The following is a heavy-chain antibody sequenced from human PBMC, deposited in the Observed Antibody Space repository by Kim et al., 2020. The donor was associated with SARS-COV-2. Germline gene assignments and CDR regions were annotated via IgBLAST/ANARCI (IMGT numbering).Heavy chain of an antibody. Sequence: GGSLRLSCTPSGLTFSSYAMSWVRQTPAKGLEWVSAISAGGGTTYYADSVKGRFTISGDNSKNTLYLQMNSLRADDTAVYYCAKIDLGTSSFDYWGQGTLVTVSS. V-gene: IGHV3-23*01. CDR2: ISAGGGTT. CDR3: AKIDLGTSSFDY. CDR1: GLTFSSYA. J-gene: IGHJ4*02. D-gene: IGHD1-1*01.